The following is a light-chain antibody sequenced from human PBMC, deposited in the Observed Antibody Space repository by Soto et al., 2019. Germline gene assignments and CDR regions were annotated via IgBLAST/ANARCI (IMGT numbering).Light chain of an antibody. CDR1: DSNIGSNT. CDR2: TNN. J-gene: IGLJ1*01. V-gene: IGLV1-44*01. Sequence: QSVLTQPPSASGTAGQRVTIPCSGGDSNIGSNTVNWYQHFPGTAPKLLIHTNNRRPSGVPDRFSGSKSGTSASLAISGLQSEDEADYYCATWDERLNGYVFGTGTKVTVL. CDR3: ATWDERLNGYV.